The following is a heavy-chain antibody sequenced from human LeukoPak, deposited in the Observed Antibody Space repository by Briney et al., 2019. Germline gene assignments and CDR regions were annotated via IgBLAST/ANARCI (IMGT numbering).Heavy chain of an antibody. CDR2: SNADGSIT. J-gene: IGHJ6*02. Sequence: GGSLRLSCAASGFTFSRHWMHWVRQAPGKGLVWVSRSNADGSITGYADSVKGRFTISRDNAKSTLCLQMNSLRAEDTAVYYCARGSSVTGVYTMDVWGQGTTVTVSS. CDR1: GFTFSRHW. V-gene: IGHV3-74*01. CDR3: ARGSSVTGVYTMDV. D-gene: IGHD5/OR15-5a*01.